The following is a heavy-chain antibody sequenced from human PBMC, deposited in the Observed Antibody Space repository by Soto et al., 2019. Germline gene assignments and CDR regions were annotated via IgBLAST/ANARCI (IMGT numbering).Heavy chain of an antibody. Sequence: GSLRLSCAASGFTFSSYWMHWVRQAPGKGLVWVSRINSDGSSTSCADSVKGRFTISRDNAKNTLYLQMNSLRAEDTAVYYCARGTAMTLYYYYGMDVWGQGTTVTVSS. J-gene: IGHJ6*02. CDR2: INSDGSST. D-gene: IGHD5-18*01. CDR1: GFTFSSYW. CDR3: ARGTAMTLYYYYGMDV. V-gene: IGHV3-74*01.